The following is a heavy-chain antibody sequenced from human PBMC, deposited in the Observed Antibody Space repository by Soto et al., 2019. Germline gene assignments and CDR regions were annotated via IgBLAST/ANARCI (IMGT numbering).Heavy chain of an antibody. Sequence: QVQLVESGGGVVQPGTSLRLSCVATGFTFSNYGIHWIRQAPGRGLEWVAVIWHDGSRKYLADSVRGRFTISRDNSENTVYLQMNSLRVEDSAVYYCEGRDDPFHVWGQGTMVTVSS. V-gene: IGHV3-33*01. CDR3: EGRDDPFHV. CDR2: IWHDGSRK. J-gene: IGHJ3*01. CDR1: GFTFSNYG. D-gene: IGHD3-16*01.